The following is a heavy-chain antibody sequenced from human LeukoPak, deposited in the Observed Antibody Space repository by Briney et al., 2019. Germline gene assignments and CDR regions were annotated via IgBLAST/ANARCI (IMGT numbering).Heavy chain of an antibody. Sequence: SETLSLTCTVSGGSISSSSYYWGWIRQPPGKGLEWIGSIYYSGSTYYNPSLKSRVTISVDTSKNQFSLKLSSVTAADTAVYCCARTHTYYDFWSGYYYYYYMDVWGKGTTVTVSS. D-gene: IGHD3-3*01. CDR3: ARTHTYYDFWSGYYYYYYMDV. J-gene: IGHJ6*03. CDR1: GGSISSSSYY. CDR2: IYYSGST. V-gene: IGHV4-39*01.